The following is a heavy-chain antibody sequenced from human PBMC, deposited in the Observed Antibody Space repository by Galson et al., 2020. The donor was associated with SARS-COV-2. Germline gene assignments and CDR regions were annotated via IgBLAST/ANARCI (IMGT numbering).Heavy chain of an antibody. CDR2: ISYAGSNK. D-gene: IGHD4-17*01. V-gene: IGHV3-30-3*01. CDR3: AREPTVTPCNFDY. CDR1: GFTISSYA. Sequence: TGGSLRLSCAASGFTISSYAVHWVRQAPGKGLEWVAVISYAGSNKYSADSVKGRFTISRDNSKNTLYLQMNSLRAEDTAVYYCAREPTVTPCNFDYWGQGTLVTVSS. J-gene: IGHJ4*02.